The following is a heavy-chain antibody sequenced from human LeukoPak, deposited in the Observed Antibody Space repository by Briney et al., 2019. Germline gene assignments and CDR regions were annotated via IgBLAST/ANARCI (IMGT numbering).Heavy chain of an antibody. CDR1: GFTFSSYA. Sequence: GGSLRLSCAASGFTFSSYAMHWVRQAPGKGLEWVAVISYDGSNKYYADSVKGRFTISRDNSKNTLYLQMNSLRAEDTAVYYCAKALPGGIAVAMPDAFDIWGQGTMVTVSS. CDR3: AKALPGGIAVAMPDAFDI. CDR2: ISYDGSNK. J-gene: IGHJ3*02. D-gene: IGHD6-19*01. V-gene: IGHV3-30-3*01.